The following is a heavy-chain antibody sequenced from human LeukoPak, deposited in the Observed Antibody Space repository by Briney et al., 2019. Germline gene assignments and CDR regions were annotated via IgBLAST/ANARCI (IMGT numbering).Heavy chain of an antibody. V-gene: IGHV3-74*01. J-gene: IGHJ4*02. CDR2: INSDGSST. CDR1: GFTFSSYW. Sequence: GGSLRLSCTGSGFTFSSYWMHWVRQAPGKGLVWVSRINSDGSSTSYADSVKGRFTISRDNAKNTLYLQMNSLRAEDTAVYYCARLAVAGTFGYWGQGTLVTVSS. D-gene: IGHD6-19*01. CDR3: ARLAVAGTFGY.